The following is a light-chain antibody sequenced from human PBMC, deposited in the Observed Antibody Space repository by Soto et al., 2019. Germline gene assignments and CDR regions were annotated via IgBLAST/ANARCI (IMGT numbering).Light chain of an antibody. CDR3: QQYGSSPFP. CDR2: GAS. CDR1: QSVSSSF. J-gene: IGKJ5*01. V-gene: IGKV3-20*01. Sequence: EVGLTQSPGTLSLSPGERATLSCRASQSVSSSFLAWYQQKPGQAPRLLIYGASSRATGIPDRFSGSGSGTDFTLTISRLEPEDFAVYYCQQYGSSPFPFGQGTRLAI.